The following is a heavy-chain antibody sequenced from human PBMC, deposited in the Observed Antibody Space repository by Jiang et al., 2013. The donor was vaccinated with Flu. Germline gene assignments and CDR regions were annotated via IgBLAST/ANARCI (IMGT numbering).Heavy chain of an antibody. CDR1: GGSIRSYY. J-gene: IGHJ4*02. V-gene: IGHV4-59*01. CDR2: SITWEH. CDR3: ARVPGSSPLYYFDY. Sequence: SLTCTVSGGSIRSYYWSWIRQPQGRDWSGLGISITWEHQLQPSLKSRVTISVDTSKNQFSLKLNSVTAADTAVYYCARVPGSSPLYYFDYWGQGTLVTVSS. D-gene: IGHD6-13*01.